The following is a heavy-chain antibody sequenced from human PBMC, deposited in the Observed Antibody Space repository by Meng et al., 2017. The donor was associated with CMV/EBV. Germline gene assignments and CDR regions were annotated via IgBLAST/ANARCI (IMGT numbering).Heavy chain of an antibody. Sequence: GESLKISCAASGFTFSDYWMHWVRQAPGKGLVWVSRINNDGGNTVYADSVKGRFTFSRDNAKNTLYLQMNSLRAEDTAVYYCARDASGVDYWGQGTLVTVSS. J-gene: IGHJ4*02. CDR2: INNDGGNT. CDR1: GFTFSDYW. D-gene: IGHD1-26*01. CDR3: ARDASGVDY. V-gene: IGHV3-74*01.